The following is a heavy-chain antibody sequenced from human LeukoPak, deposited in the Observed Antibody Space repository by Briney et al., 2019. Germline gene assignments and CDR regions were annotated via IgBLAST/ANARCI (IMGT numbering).Heavy chain of an antibody. CDR1: GGSFSVYY. CDR2: INHSGST. D-gene: IGHD1/OR15-1a*01. Sequence: SETLSLTCAVYGGSFSVYYWGWIRQPPGKGLEWIGEINHSGSTNYNPSLKSGVTISVDTSRNQFSLKLSSVTAADTAVYYCARDILEHPFDYWGQGTLVTVSS. CDR3: ARDILEHPFDY. J-gene: IGHJ4*02. V-gene: IGHV4-34*01.